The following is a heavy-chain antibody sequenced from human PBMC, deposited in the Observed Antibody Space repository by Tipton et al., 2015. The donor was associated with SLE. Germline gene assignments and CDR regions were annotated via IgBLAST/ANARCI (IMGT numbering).Heavy chain of an antibody. CDR1: GGSISSGSYY. Sequence: TLSLTCTVSGGSISSGSYYWSWIRQPAGKGLEWIGRIYTSGSTNYNPSLKSRVTISVDTSKNQFSLKLSSVTAADTAVYYCARSGPSWGYYYYMDVWGKGTTVTVSS. CDR3: ARSGPSWGYYYYMDV. D-gene: IGHD3-16*01. J-gene: IGHJ6*03. CDR2: IYTSGST. V-gene: IGHV4-61*02.